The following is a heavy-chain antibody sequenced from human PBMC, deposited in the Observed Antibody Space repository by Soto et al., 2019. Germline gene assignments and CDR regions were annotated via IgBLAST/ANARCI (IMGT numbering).Heavy chain of an antibody. J-gene: IGHJ4*02. CDR2: IFSSDEK. D-gene: IGHD3-9*01. V-gene: IGHV2-26*01. CDR1: GFSINNARIG. CDR3: ARIHYDFLTGHYYFDD. Sequence: QVTLKESGPVLMKPTETLTLTGTVSGFSINNARIGVSWIRQPPGKALEWLAHIFSSDEKSYSTSLQTRLTISKDTSNSQVVLTLTHMDPVDTATYYCARIHYDFLTGHYYFDDWGQGTLVTVSS.